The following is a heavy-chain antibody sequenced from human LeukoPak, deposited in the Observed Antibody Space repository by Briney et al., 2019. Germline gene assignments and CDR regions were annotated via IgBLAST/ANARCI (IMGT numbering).Heavy chain of an antibody. CDR1: GFTFSSYG. J-gene: IGHJ4*02. Sequence: GRSLRLSCAASGFTFSSYGMHWVRQAPGKGLEWVAFIRYDGSNKYYADSVKGRFTISRDNSKNTLYLQMNSLRAEDTAVYYCAKDFDYGDYSGYWGQGTLVTVSS. CDR3: AKDFDYGDYSGY. V-gene: IGHV3-30*02. D-gene: IGHD4-17*01. CDR2: IRYDGSNK.